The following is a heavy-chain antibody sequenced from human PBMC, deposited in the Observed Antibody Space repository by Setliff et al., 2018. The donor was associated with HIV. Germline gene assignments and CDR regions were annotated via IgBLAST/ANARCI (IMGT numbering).Heavy chain of an antibody. CDR1: GGTFGIYG. J-gene: IGHJ4*02. Sequence: SVKVSCKASGGTFGIYGISWVRQAPGQGLEWMGGTIPMFGTANYAQKFQGRVTITTDESTNTGYMELSGLRSEDTAVYYCAREPAGSGSGSFGFWGQGTLVTVSS. CDR2: TIPMFGTA. CDR3: AREPAGSGSGSFGF. V-gene: IGHV1-69*05. D-gene: IGHD3-10*01.